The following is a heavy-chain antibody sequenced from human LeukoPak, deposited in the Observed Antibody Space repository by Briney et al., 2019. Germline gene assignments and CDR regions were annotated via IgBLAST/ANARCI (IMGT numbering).Heavy chain of an antibody. V-gene: IGHV3-7*01. CDR1: GFTFSNYW. CDR2: IKEDGSEQ. J-gene: IGHJ4*02. CDR3: ARDNVAYCGPNCPNFDY. D-gene: IGHD2-21*01. Sequence: GGSLRLSCAVSGFTFSNYWMSWVRQAPGKGLEWVASIKEDGSEQYYVDSVKGRFIISRDNAKNSLYLQMNSLRAEDTAVYYCARDNVAYCGPNCPNFDYWGQGTLVTVSS.